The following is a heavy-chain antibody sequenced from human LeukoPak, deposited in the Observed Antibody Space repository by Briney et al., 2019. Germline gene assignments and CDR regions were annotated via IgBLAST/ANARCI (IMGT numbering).Heavy chain of an antibody. V-gene: IGHV4-30-4*01. Sequence: PSETLSLTCTVSGGSISSGDYYWSWIRQPSGKGLEWVGYIYYSGSTYYNPSLKSRVTISVDTSKNQFSLKLSSVTAADTAVYYCARGRAQITKSYYYDSSGHYPYFDYWGQGTLVTVSS. J-gene: IGHJ4*02. CDR2: IYYSGST. CDR3: ARGRAQITKSYYYDSSGHYPYFDY. CDR1: GGSISSGDYY. D-gene: IGHD3-22*01.